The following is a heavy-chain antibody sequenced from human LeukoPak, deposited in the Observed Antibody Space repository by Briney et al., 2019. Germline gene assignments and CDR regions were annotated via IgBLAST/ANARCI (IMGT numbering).Heavy chain of an antibody. J-gene: IGHJ3*02. CDR3: ARGDCSYASCYHIGAFDI. Sequence: SETLSLTCADYGGSFSGYYWSWLRQPPGKGLEWIGEINNSGSTNYKPSLTSRVTISGDTSKTQFSLKLSSVTAADTAVYYCARGDCSYASCYHIGAFDIWGQGKMVTVSS. CDR2: INNSGST. CDR1: GGSFSGYY. D-gene: IGHD2-2*01. V-gene: IGHV4-34*01.